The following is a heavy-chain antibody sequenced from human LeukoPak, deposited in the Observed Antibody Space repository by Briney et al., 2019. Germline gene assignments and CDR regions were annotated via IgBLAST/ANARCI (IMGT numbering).Heavy chain of an antibody. CDR3: AKDCKKYDSSGYYNY. CDR1: GFTFSSYG. D-gene: IGHD3-22*01. V-gene: IGHV3-33*06. CDR2: IWYDGSNK. J-gene: IGHJ4*02. Sequence: GRSLRLSCAASGFTFSSYGMYWVRQAPGKGLEWVAVIWYDGSNKYYADSVKGRFTISRDNSKNTLCLQMNSLRAEDTAVYYCAKDCKKYDSSGYYNYWGQGTLVTVSS.